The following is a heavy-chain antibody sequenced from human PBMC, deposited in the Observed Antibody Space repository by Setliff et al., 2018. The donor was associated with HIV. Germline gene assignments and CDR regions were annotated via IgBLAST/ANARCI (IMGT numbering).Heavy chain of an antibody. CDR2: IYHSGST. D-gene: IGHD2-15*01. CDR3: ARDSRYCSGGSCYGYFDF. Sequence: PSETLSLTCAVSGGSISSTNWWNWVRQPPGKGLEWIGEIYHSGSTNYNPSLKSRVTISVDKSKNQFSLKLNSVTAADTAVYYCARDSRYCSGGSCYGYFDFWGQGTLVTVSS. V-gene: IGHV4-4*02. J-gene: IGHJ4*02. CDR1: GGSISSTNW.